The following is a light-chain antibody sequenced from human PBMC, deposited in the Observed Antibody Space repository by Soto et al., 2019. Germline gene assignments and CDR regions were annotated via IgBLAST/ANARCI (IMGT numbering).Light chain of an antibody. CDR1: QSVNSG. CDR3: QQYDQGYT. V-gene: IGKV3-15*01. CDR2: SAS. Sequence: EIVMTQSPAALSLSPGEGATLSCRASQSVNSGLAWYQQKPGLPPRLLIYSASTRATGVPARFSGSGSGTEFTLTISSLQSEDFATYDCQQYDQGYTFGQGTKLEI. J-gene: IGKJ2*01.